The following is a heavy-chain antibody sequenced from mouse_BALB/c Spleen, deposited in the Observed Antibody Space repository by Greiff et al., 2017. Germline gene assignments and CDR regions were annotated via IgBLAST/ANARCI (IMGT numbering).Heavy chain of an antibody. D-gene: IGHD2-4*01. CDR2: IDPANGNT. CDR3: ARSAIYYDYDEDAMDY. V-gene: IGHV14-3*02. CDR1: GFNIKDSY. J-gene: IGHJ4*01. Sequence: VQLQQSGAELVKPGASVKLSCTASGFNIKDSYMHWVKQRPEQGLEWIGWIDPANGNTKYDPKFQGKATITADTSSNTAYLQLSSLTSEDTAVYYCARSAIYYDYDEDAMDYWGQGTSGTVSS.